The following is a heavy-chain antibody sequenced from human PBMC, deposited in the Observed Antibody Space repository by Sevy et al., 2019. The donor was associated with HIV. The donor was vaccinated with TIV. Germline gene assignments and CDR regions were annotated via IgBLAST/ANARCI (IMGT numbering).Heavy chain of an antibody. Sequence: GGSLRLSCAASGFAFSDYAMSWVRQAPGKGLEWVSGLSSFGENTYYADSVKGRFTISRDNSDNTVHLQMNSLRDEDRAVYYSAKMGNAYSLWNGMDAWGQGTTVTVSS. CDR2: LSSFGENT. CDR1: GFAFSDYA. CDR3: AKMGNAYSLWNGMDA. V-gene: IGHV3-23*01. J-gene: IGHJ6*02. D-gene: IGHD3-16*01.